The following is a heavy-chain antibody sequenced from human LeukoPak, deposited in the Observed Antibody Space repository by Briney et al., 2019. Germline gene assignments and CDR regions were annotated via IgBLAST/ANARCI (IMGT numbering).Heavy chain of an antibody. J-gene: IGHJ4*02. CDR3: AKGRIAVAVSLFDY. CDR1: GFTFSAYA. D-gene: IGHD6-19*01. Sequence: TGGSLRLXCAASGFTFSAYAMSWVRQAPGKGLEWVSGISSGDAGTYYADSVKGRFTISRDNSKNMLYLEMKNLRAEDTALYYCAKGRIAVAVSLFDYWGPGTLVTVSS. V-gene: IGHV3-23*01. CDR2: ISSGDAGT.